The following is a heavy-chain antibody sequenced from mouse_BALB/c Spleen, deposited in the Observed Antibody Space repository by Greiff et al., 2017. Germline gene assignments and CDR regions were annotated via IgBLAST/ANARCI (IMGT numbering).Heavy chain of an antibody. CDR3: ARLYGYDGYYFDY. J-gene: IGHJ2*01. Sequence: DVKLVESGGDLVKPGGSLKLSCAASGFTFSSYGMSWVRQTPDKRLEWVATISSGGSYTYYPDSVKGRFTISRDNAKNTLYLQMSSLKSEDTAMYYCARLYGYDGYYFDYWGQGTTLTVSS. D-gene: IGHD2-2*01. CDR1: GFTFSSYG. V-gene: IGHV5-6*02. CDR2: ISSGGSYT.